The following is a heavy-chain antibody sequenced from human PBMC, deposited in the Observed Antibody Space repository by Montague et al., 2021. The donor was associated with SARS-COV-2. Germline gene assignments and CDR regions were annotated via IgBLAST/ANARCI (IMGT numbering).Heavy chain of an antibody. CDR3: GRGVRYFGSGGWSFYYYGVDV. CDR2: IGKAGGT. Sequence: SLRLSCAASGFTFSQYDMHWVRQVTGKGLEWVSGIGKAGGTHYPGTVKGRFTISREDAKNSLYLQVNSLRAGDTAVYYCGRGVRYFGSGGWSFYYYGVDVWGQGTTVTVSS. D-gene: IGHD3-10*01. V-gene: IGHV3-13*01. CDR1: GFTFSQYD. J-gene: IGHJ6*02.